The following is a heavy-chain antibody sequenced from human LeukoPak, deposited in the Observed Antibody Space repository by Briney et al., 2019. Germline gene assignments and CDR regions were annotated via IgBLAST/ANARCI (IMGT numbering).Heavy chain of an antibody. CDR2: IRYDGSNK. V-gene: IGHV3-30*02. CDR1: GFTFSSYG. Sequence: GGSLRLSCAASGFTFSSYGMHWVRQAPGKGLEWVAFIRYDGSNKYYADSVKGRFTISRDNSKNTLYLQMNSLRAEDTAVYYCAKDGMGFGELFELWCDYWGQGTLVTVSS. CDR3: AKDGMGFGELFELWCDY. J-gene: IGHJ4*02. D-gene: IGHD3-10*01.